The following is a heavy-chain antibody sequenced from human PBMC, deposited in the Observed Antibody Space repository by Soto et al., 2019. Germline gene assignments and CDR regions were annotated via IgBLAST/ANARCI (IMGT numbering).Heavy chain of an antibody. J-gene: IGHJ4*02. V-gene: IGHV3-30*02. CDR1: GFIFSNNG. CDR2: MSYDGSDT. Sequence: VGSLRLACVGSGFIFSNNGMHWVRQTPGKGLEWVAFMSYDGSDTFYADSVKGRFTISRDNSKNTLFLHMSNLRAEDTAMYYCTIVRVADSALDHWGQGTLVTVSS. D-gene: IGHD3-10*02. CDR3: TIVRVADSALDH.